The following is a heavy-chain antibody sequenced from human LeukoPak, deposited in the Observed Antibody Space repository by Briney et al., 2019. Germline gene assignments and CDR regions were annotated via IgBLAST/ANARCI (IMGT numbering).Heavy chain of an antibody. CDR3: AREYSSSSLGY. CDR2: IYYSGNA. V-gene: IGHV4-59*12. Sequence: SETXSLTCTVSGGSLSSYYWSWIRQPPGKGLEWIGYIYYSGNADSNPSLKSRVTMSVDTSKNQFSLKLSSVAAADTAVYYCAREYSSSSLGYWGQGTLVTVSS. CDR1: GGSLSSYY. D-gene: IGHD6-6*01. J-gene: IGHJ4*02.